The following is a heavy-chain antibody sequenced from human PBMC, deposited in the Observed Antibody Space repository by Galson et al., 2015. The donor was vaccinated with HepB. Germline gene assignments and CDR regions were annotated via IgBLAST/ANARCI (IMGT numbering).Heavy chain of an antibody. D-gene: IGHD3-22*01. CDR3: AKRDYYRSSGYYYWYYFDN. CDR2: IHSDGSST. Sequence: LRLSCAASGFTFSSYWMHWVRQAPGKGLVWVSRIHSDGSSTSYADSVKGRFTISRDNAKNALYLQMNSLRAEDTAVYYCAKRDYYRSSGYYYWYYFDNWGQGTLVTVSS. CDR1: GFTFSSYW. J-gene: IGHJ4*02. V-gene: IGHV3-74*01.